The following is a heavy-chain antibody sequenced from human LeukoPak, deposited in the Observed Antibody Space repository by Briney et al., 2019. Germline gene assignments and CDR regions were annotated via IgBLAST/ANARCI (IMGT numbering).Heavy chain of an antibody. D-gene: IGHD6-19*01. Sequence: ASVKVSCKASGYTFTGYYMHWVRQAPGQGLEWMGWINPNSGGTNYAQKFQGWVTMTRDTSISTAYMELSRLRSEDTAVYYCARGYSSGWYDGDYWGQGTLVTVSS. J-gene: IGHJ4*02. CDR3: ARGYSSGWYDGDY. V-gene: IGHV1-2*04. CDR1: GYTFTGYY. CDR2: INPNSGGT.